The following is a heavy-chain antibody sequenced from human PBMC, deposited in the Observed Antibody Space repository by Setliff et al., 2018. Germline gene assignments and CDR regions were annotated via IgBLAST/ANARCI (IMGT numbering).Heavy chain of an antibody. V-gene: IGHV4-61*09. CDR1: GGSISSGGFY. CDR3: ARESATIGEFPLYYFDK. CDR2: FHTGRAT. D-gene: IGHD3-10*01. Sequence: SETLSLTCSVSGGSISSGGFYWSWIRQSAGRGLEWIGHFHTGRATDYNLSLKSRVTISLDSSKNQFSLRLSSVTAADAAVHFCARESATIGEFPLYYFDKWGQGIPVTVSS. J-gene: IGHJ4*02.